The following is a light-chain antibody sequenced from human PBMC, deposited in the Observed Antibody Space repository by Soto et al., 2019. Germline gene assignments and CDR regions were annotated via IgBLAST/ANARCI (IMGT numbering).Light chain of an antibody. CDR2: VAS. Sequence: EIVLTQSPGTLSLSPGERATLSCRASQSISSNYLAWYQQKAGQAPRLLIYVASSRATGIPDRFSGSGSGTDFTLTSSRLEPEDFAVYYCQQYGSSPHTFGGGTKVEIK. J-gene: IGKJ4*01. CDR1: QSISSNY. V-gene: IGKV3-20*01. CDR3: QQYGSSPHT.